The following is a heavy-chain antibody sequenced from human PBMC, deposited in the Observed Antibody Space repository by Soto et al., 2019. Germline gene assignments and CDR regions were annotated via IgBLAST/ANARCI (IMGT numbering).Heavy chain of an antibody. CDR3: AREKPYSSSWYHD. CDR2: INHSGST. V-gene: IGHV4-34*01. J-gene: IGHJ4*02. CDR1: GGSFSGYY. D-gene: IGHD6-13*01. Sequence: QVQLQQWGAGLLKPSETLSLTCAVYGGSFSGYYWSWIRQPPGKGLEWIGEINHSGSTNYNPSLKSRVTPSXDXSKNQFSLKLSSVTAADTAVFYCAREKPYSSSWYHDWGQGTLVTVSS.